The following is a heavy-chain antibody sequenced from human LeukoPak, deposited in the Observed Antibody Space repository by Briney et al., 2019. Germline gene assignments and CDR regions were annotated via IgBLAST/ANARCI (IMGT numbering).Heavy chain of an antibody. CDR2: IYYSGNT. CDR3: ARVWFGELIPVTDYYYYMDV. V-gene: IGHV4-39*07. CDR1: GVSITSSSYN. J-gene: IGHJ6*03. D-gene: IGHD3-10*01. Sequence: SETLSLTCTVSGVSITSSSYNWGWIRQPPGKGLEWIGSIYYSGNTYYNPSLKSRVTISVDTSKNQFSLKLNSVTAADTAVYYCARVWFGELIPVTDYYYYMDVWGKGTTVTVSS.